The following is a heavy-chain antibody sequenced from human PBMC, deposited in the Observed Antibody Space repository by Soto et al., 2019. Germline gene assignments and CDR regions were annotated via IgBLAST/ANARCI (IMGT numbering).Heavy chain of an antibody. CDR3: ARVTPLDYYDSSGYYYFDY. CDR1: GYSFTSYW. Sequence: GESLKISCKGSGYSFTSYWISWVRQMPGKGLEWMGRIDPSDSYTNYSPSFQGHVTISADKSISTAYLQWSSLKASDTAMYYCARVTPLDYYDSSGYYYFDYWGQGTLVTVSS. CDR2: IDPSDSYT. D-gene: IGHD3-22*01. V-gene: IGHV5-10-1*01. J-gene: IGHJ4*02.